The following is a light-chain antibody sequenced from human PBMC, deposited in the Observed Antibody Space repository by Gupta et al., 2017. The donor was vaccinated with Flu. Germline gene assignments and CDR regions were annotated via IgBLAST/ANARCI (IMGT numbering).Light chain of an antibody. Sequence: QSITISCTGTSSDVGSYNLVSWFQQHPGKAPKLIIYEVNKWPSGVSNRFSGSKSGNTASLTISGLQAEDEADYYCCSYADSGTLFGTGTKVTVL. J-gene: IGLJ1*01. CDR2: EVN. CDR3: CSYADSGTL. V-gene: IGLV2-23*02. CDR1: SSDVGSYNL.